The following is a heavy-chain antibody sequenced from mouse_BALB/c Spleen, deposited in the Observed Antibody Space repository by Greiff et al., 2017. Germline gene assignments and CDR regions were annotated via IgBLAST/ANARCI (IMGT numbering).Heavy chain of an antibody. V-gene: IGHV5-6-3*01. Sequence: EVMLVESGGGLVQPGGSLKLSCAASGFTFSSYGMSWVRQTPDKRLELVATINSNGGSTYYPDSVKGRFTISRDNAKNTLYLQMSSLKSEDTAMYYCARGASTMIRSAMDYWGQGTSVTVSS. CDR2: INSNGGST. CDR3: ARGASTMIRSAMDY. J-gene: IGHJ4*01. CDR1: GFTFSSYG. D-gene: IGHD2-4*01.